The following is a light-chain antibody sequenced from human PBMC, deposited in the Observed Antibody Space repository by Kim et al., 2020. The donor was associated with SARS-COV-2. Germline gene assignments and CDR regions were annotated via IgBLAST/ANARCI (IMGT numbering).Light chain of an antibody. Sequence: QSALTPPASVSGSPGQSITISCTGTSSDVGGYNYVSWYQQYPGKAPKLMIYDVSKRPSGVSNRFSGSKSGNTASLTISGLQAEDEADYYCSSYRSSGYVFGIGTKVTVL. V-gene: IGLV2-14*03. J-gene: IGLJ1*01. CDR3: SSYRSSGYV. CDR2: DVS. CDR1: SSDVGGYNY.